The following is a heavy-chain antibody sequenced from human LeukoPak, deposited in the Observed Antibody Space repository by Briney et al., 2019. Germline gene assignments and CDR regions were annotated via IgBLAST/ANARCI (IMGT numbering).Heavy chain of an antibody. CDR3: AREGVAGTGLDY. V-gene: IGHV1-46*01. Sequence: GASVKVSCKASGYTFSIYNMHWVRQAPGPGLEWMGIINPSGGTSYAQKLQGRITMTRDTSTVYMELSSLRSEDTAVYYCAREGVAGTGLDYWGQGTLVTVSS. CDR2: INPSGGT. J-gene: IGHJ4*02. CDR1: GYTFSIYN. D-gene: IGHD6-13*01.